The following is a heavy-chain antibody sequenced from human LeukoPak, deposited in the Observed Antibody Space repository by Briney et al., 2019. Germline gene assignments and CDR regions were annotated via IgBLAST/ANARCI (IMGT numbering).Heavy chain of an antibody. J-gene: IGHJ4*02. CDR3: AKDCCSSASCRACFDY. V-gene: IGHV3-23*01. Sequence: GGSLRLSCAASGFTFSSYAMSWVRQAPGKGLEWVSAISGSGGSTYYADSVKGRFTISRDNSKNTLYLQMNSLGAEDTAVYYCAKDCCSSASCRACFDYWGQGTLVTVSS. D-gene: IGHD2-2*01. CDR2: ISGSGGST. CDR1: GFTFSSYA.